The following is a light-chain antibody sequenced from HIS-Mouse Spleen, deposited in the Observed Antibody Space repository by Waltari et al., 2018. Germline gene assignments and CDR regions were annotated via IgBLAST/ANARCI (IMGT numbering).Light chain of an antibody. CDR1: RSDVGGYNN. V-gene: IGLV2-14*01. CDR3: SSYTSSSFNVV. Sequence: QSALTQPASVSGSPGQSITISCPGTRSDVGGYNNVTWYQQHPGKAPKLMIYEFTNRPSGVSSRFSGSKSGNTASLTISGLQAEDEADYYCSSYTSSSFNVVFGGGTKLTVL. CDR2: EFT. J-gene: IGLJ2*01.